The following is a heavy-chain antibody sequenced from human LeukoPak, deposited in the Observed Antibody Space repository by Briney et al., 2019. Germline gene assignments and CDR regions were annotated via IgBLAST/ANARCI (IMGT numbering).Heavy chain of an antibody. D-gene: IGHD2-2*01. CDR3: ARDRAHCSSTSCYAGWFDP. CDR1: GGSFSGYY. V-gene: IGHV4-59*01. J-gene: IGHJ5*02. CDR2: IYYSGST. Sequence: SETLSLTCAVYGGSFSGYYWSWIRQPPGKGLEWIGYIYYSGSTNYNPSLKSRVTISVDTSKNQFSLKLSSVTAADTAVYYCARDRAHCSSTSCYAGWFDPWGQRTLVTVSS.